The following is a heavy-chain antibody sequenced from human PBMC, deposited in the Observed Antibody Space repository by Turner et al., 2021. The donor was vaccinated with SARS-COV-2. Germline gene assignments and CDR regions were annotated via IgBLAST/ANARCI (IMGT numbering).Heavy chain of an antibody. D-gene: IGHD5-12*01. CDR3: AKGGSVDV. J-gene: IGHJ6*02. V-gene: IGHV3-23*04. CDR2: VSPDGGIK. Sequence: EVQVVESGGGLVQPGGSLKPSCAASGFAFSCLSMTWVRQAPGKGLEWASVVSPDGGIKYYADSVKGQFTISRDNSKNTVYLQMNSLRAEDTAIYYCAKGGSVDVWGQGTTVAVSS. CDR1: GFAFSCLS.